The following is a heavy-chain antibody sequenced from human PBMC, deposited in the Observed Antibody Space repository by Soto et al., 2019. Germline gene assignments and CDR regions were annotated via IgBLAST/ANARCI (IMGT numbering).Heavy chain of an antibody. Sequence: PGGSLRLSCAASGFTFSTYAMTWVRQAPGKGLEWVSAISASGGSTYYADSVKGRFTISRDSSKNTLYLQMSSLRSEDTAVYYCARAPKWGDFWSGYYRTWASTTTSSEHNWFDPWGQGTLVTVSS. CDR2: ISASGGST. CDR3: ARAPKWGDFWSGYYRTWASTTTSSEHNWFDP. D-gene: IGHD3-3*01. V-gene: IGHV3-23*01. J-gene: IGHJ5*02. CDR1: GFTFSTYA.